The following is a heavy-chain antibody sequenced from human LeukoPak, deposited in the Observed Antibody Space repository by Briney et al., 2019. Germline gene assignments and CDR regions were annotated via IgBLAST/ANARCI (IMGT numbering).Heavy chain of an antibody. CDR1: GFTFSNSY. CDR2: IKEDGTKK. V-gene: IGHV3-7*01. CDR3: ARDPPPPLDAFDI. Sequence: PGRSLTLSCAASGFTFSNSYMTWVRQAPGKGLEWVASIKEDGTKKYYVDSVKGQFTISRDNAKTSLYLQMNSVRAEDTAVYYCARDPPPPLDAFDIWGQGTMVTVSS. J-gene: IGHJ3*02.